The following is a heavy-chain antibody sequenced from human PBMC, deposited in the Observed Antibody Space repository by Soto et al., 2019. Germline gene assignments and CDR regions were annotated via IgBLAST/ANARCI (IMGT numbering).Heavy chain of an antibody. V-gene: IGHV3-73*01. CDR2: IRSKANSYAT. CDR3: TRKAGYCSSTSCYAGDIIGFDP. D-gene: IGHD2-2*01. J-gene: IGHJ5*02. CDR1: GFTSSGSV. Sequence: PGVSLSLSFAASGFTSSGSVMHGVRQATGKGLEWVGRIRSKANSYATAYAASVKGRFTISRDDSKNTAYLQMNSLKTEDTAVYYCTRKAGYCSSTSCYAGDIIGFDPWGQGTLVTVSS.